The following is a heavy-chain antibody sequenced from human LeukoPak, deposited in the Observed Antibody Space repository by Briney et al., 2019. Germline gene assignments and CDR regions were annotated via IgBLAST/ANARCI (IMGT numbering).Heavy chain of an antibody. V-gene: IGHV1-69*05. CDR3: ARSPWSGYLGWFDP. CDR2: IIPIFGTA. J-gene: IGHJ5*02. Sequence: GASVKVSCKASGGTFSSYAISWVRQAPGQGLEWMGGIIPIFGTANYAQKFQGRVTITTDESTSTAYMELSSLRSEDTAVYYCARSPWSGYLGWFDPWGQGTLVTVSS. D-gene: IGHD3-3*01. CDR1: GGTFSSYA.